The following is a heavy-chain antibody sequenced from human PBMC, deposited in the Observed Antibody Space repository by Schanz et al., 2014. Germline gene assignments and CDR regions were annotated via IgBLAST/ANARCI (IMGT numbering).Heavy chain of an antibody. CDR1: GFTFSTYA. J-gene: IGHJ4*02. D-gene: IGHD5-12*01. CDR3: AKDLPAVAVATLMTGLYDS. CDR2: IWYDGSKT. V-gene: IGHV3-30*04. Sequence: QVQLVESGGGVVQPGRSLRLSCAASGFTFSTYAMHWVRQAPGKGLEWVGVIWYDGSKTYYAESVRGRFTISRENSKNTLTLQMNSLRDEDTAVYHCAKDLPAVAVATLMTGLYDSWGQGTLVTVSS.